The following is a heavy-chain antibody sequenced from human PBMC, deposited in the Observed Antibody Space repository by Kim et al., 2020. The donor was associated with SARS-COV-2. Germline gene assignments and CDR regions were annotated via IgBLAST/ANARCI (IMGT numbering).Heavy chain of an antibody. D-gene: IGHD1-26*01. CDR3: ASLTRSGSY. J-gene: IGHJ4*02. CDR2: IYR. Sequence: IYRSYADYAKGRFTVSRDNAKNSLYLQMNSLRADDPAVYYCASLTRSGSYWGQGTLVTVSS. V-gene: IGHV3-11*03.